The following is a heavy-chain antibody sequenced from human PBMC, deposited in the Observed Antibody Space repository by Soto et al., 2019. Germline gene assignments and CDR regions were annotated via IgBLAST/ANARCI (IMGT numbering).Heavy chain of an antibody. V-gene: IGHV1-8*01. CDR1: GYTFTSYD. J-gene: IGHJ5*02. CDR2: MNPNSGNP. D-gene: IGHD2-15*01. Sequence: ASVKVSCKASGYTFTSYDINWVRQATGQGLEWMGWMNPNSGNPGYAQKFQGRVTMTRNTSISTAYMELSSLRSEDTAVYYCARDGYCSGGSCYLLDPWGQGTLVTVSS. CDR3: ARDGYCSGGSCYLLDP.